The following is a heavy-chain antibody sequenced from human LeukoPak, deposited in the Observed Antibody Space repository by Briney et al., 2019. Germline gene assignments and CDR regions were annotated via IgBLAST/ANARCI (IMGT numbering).Heavy chain of an antibody. J-gene: IGHJ5*02. V-gene: IGHV3-23*01. CDR3: AKRYGTSGFNWFDP. Sequence: GGSLRLSCAASGFTFSSYALSWVRQAPGKGLEWVSTISGNGDSTYYADSVKGRFTFSRDNSKNTLYLQMNSLRAEDTAVYYCAKRYGTSGFNWFDPWGQGTLVTVSS. CDR1: GFTFSSYA. CDR2: ISGNGDST. D-gene: IGHD6-19*01.